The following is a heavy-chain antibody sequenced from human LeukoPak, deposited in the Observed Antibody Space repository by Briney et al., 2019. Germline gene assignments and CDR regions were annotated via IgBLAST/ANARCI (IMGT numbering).Heavy chain of an antibody. CDR1: GGSISSYY. D-gene: IGHD4-17*01. V-gene: IGHV4-59*01. Sequence: SXTCTVTGGSISSYYWSWIRQPPGKGLEWIGYIYYSGSTNYNPSLKSRVTISVDTSKNQFSLKLSSVPAADTAVYYCARSPTTGPLDYWGQGTLVTVSS. J-gene: IGHJ4*02. CDR3: ARSPTTGPLDY. CDR2: IYYSGST.